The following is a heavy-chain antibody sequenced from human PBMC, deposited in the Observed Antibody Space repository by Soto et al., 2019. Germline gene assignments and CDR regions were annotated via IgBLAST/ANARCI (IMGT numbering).Heavy chain of an antibody. CDR1: GYTFSNYA. CDR3: ARDAPYDYFWSGVMELYYYGMDV. D-gene: IGHD3-3*01. V-gene: IGHV1-18*01. Sequence: QVQLVQSGGEVKKPGASVKVSCKASGYTFSNYAISWVRQAPGQGLEWMGWITAHNGNTKYAQKFQARVTMTTDTSTSTASMELRSLTSDDTAVYYCARDAPYDYFWSGVMELYYYGMDVWGQGTTVTVSS. CDR2: ITAHNGNT. J-gene: IGHJ6*02.